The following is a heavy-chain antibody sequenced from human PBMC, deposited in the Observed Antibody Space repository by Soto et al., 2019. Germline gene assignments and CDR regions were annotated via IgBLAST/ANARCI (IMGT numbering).Heavy chain of an antibody. Sequence: SLRLSCAASGFNFNSYSMNWVRQAPGKGLEWVSHISGSSNTIYYADSVKGRFTISRDDAKNSLYLQMNSLKDEDTAVYYCVGGRSFDYWGQGTLVTVSS. V-gene: IGHV3-48*02. CDR1: GFNFNSYS. J-gene: IGHJ4*02. CDR2: ISGSSNTI. CDR3: VGGRSFDY. D-gene: IGHD2-15*01.